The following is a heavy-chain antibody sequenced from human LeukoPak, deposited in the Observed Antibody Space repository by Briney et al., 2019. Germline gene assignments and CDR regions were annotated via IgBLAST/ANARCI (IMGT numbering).Heavy chain of an antibody. Sequence: GGSLRLSCAATGFTFSSFSMHWVRQAPGKGLEWVADISYDGSNKYYADSVKGRFTISRDNSKNTLFLEMNSLRAEDTAVYYCAKALTSGWYLDAFNIWGQGTMVTVSS. V-gene: IGHV3-30*18. CDR2: ISYDGSNK. J-gene: IGHJ3*02. CDR1: GFTFSSFS. CDR3: AKALTSGWYLDAFNI. D-gene: IGHD6-19*01.